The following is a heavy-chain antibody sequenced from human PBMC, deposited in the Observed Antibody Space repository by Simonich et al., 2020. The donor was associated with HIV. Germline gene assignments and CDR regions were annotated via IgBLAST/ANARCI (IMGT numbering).Heavy chain of an antibody. D-gene: IGHD4-17*01. CDR1: GGSFSGYY. Sequence: QVQLQQWGAGLLKPSETLSLTCAVYGGSFSGYYWGWIRQPPGKGLGGIGEINHSGSTNYNPSLKSRVTISVDTSKNQFSLKLSSVTAADTAVYYCARRHPTTVTTPYFDYWGQGTLVTVSS. J-gene: IGHJ4*02. V-gene: IGHV4-34*01. CDR2: INHSGST. CDR3: ARRHPTTVTTPYFDY.